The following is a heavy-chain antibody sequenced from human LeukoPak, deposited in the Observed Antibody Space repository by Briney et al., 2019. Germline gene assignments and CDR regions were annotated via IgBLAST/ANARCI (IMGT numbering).Heavy chain of an antibody. Sequence: ASVKVSCKASGYTFTGYYMHWVRQAPGQGLEWMGWINPNSGGTNYAQKFQGRVTMTGDTSISTAYMELSRLRSDDTAVYYCARAHTPYRWYYDSSGCFDYWGQGTLVTVSS. CDR2: INPNSGGT. CDR3: ARAHTPYRWYYDSSGCFDY. V-gene: IGHV1-2*02. J-gene: IGHJ4*02. D-gene: IGHD3-22*01. CDR1: GYTFTGYY.